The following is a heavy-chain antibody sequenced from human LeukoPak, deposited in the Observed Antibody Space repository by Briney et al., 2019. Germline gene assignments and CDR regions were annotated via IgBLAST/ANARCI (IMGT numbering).Heavy chain of an antibody. V-gene: IGHV1-18*01. CDR3: AREVFTKPAFDI. Sequence: ASVKVSCKASGYTFTSYGISWVRQAPGQGLEWMGWISAYNGNTNYAHKLQGRVTMTTDTSTSTAYMELRSLRSDDTAVYYCAREVFTKPAFDIWGQGTMVTVPS. J-gene: IGHJ3*02. CDR2: ISAYNGNT. D-gene: IGHD2-2*01. CDR1: GYTFTSYG.